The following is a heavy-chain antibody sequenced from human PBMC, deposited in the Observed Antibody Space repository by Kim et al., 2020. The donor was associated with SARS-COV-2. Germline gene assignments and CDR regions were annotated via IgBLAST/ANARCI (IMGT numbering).Heavy chain of an antibody. CDR3: AKVGYDFGY. J-gene: IGHJ4*02. V-gene: IGHV3-43*01. Sequence: GSPSYAASEKGRFTISRDNIKTSLYLQMNSLRTEDTALYYCAKVGYDFGYWGRGTLVTVSS. CDR2: GSP. D-gene: IGHD5-12*01.